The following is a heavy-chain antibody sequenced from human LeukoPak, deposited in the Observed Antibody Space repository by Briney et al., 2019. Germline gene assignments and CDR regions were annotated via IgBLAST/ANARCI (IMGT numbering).Heavy chain of an antibody. CDR2: INRDGTEK. CDR1: GFNFSDSR. V-gene: IGHV3-7*04. D-gene: IGHD2-21*01. J-gene: IGHJ4*02. CDR3: VRGDWYFES. Sequence: PEGSLRLSCATSGFNFSDSRMTWVRQAPGKGLQWVANINRDGTEKHFLDSVEGRFTISRDNAKKSLYLQMSSLRPQDTAVYFCVRGDWYFESWGQGTLVTVSS.